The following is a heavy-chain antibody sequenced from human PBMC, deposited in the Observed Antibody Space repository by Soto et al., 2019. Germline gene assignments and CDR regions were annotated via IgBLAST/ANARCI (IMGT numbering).Heavy chain of an antibody. V-gene: IGHV4-30-2*01. J-gene: IGHJ5*02. CDR2: IYQSGVT. CDR1: GDSYSISTYS. CDR3: AGLPYTSGLRFDP. D-gene: IGHD6-19*01. Sequence: SETLSLTCNMSGDSYSISTYSWSWIWQPPGKALQWIGFIYQSGVTSYNPSLASRVSISLDRSNNQCSLKLKSVTAADTAVYFCAGLPYTSGLRFDPWGPGTLVTVSS.